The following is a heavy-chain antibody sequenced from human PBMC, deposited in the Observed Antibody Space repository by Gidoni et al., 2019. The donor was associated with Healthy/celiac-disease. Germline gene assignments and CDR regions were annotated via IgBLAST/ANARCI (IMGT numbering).Heavy chain of an antibody. J-gene: IGHJ4*02. CDR1: GFTFSSYA. CDR3: AKDQGVHIVVVTAIFDY. Sequence: EVQLFESGGGLVQPGGSLRLSCAASGFTFSSYAMSWVRQAPGKGLEWVSAISGSGGSTYYADSVKGRFTISRDNSKNTLYLQMNSLRAEDTAVYYCAKDQGVHIVVVTAIFDYWGQGTLVTVSS. CDR2: ISGSGGST. V-gene: IGHV3-23*01. D-gene: IGHD2-21*02.